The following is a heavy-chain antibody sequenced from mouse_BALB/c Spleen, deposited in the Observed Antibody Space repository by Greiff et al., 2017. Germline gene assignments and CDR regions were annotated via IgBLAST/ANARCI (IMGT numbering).Heavy chain of an antibody. D-gene: IGHD2-2*01. V-gene: IGHV1-7*01. CDR1: GYTFTSYW. CDR2: INPSTGYT. CDR3: ARGYGYDVGG. Sequence: QVQLKQSGAELAKPGASVKMSCKASGYTFTSYWMHWVKQRPGQGLEWIGYINPSTGYTEYNQKFKDKATLTADKSSSTAYMQLSSLTSEDSAVYYCARGYGYDVGGWGQGTTLTVSS. J-gene: IGHJ2*01.